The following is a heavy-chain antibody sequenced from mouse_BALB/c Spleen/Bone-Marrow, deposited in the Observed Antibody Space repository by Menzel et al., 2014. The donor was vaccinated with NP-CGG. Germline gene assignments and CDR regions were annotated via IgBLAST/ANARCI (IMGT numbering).Heavy chain of an antibody. D-gene: IGHD2-10*01. CDR2: ISNGGGST. J-gene: IGHJ2*01. CDR3: ARQGAYSYFDY. CDR1: GFTFSDYY. Sequence: EVKLVESWGGLVQPGGSLKLSCATSGFTFSDYYMYWVRQTPEKRLEWVAYISNGGGSTYYPDTVKGRFTISRDNAKNTLYLQMSRLKSEDTAMYYCARQGAYSYFDYWGQGTTLTVSS. V-gene: IGHV5-12*02.